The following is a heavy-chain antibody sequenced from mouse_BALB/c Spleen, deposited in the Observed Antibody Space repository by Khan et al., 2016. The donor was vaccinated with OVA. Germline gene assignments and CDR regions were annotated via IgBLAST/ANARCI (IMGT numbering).Heavy chain of an antibody. D-gene: IGHD1-2*01. Sequence: EVQLQESGPGLVKPSQSLSLTCTVTGYSITSGYGWNWIRQFPGNKLDWMGYISYSGSTNYNPSLKSRISITRDTAKNQFFLQLNSVTTEDTATYYCARTARIKYWGQGTTLTVSS. CDR2: ISYSGST. CDR3: ARTARIKY. CDR1: GYSITSGYG. V-gene: IGHV3-2*02. J-gene: IGHJ2*01.